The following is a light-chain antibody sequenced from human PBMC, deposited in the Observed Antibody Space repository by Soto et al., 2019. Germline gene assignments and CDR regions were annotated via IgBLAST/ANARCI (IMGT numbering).Light chain of an antibody. Sequence: EIKMTQSPATLSVSAGERATRSCRASQSVSTNLAWYQQKPGQAPRLLIYGASTRATGMPARFSGSGSGTDFALTISSLQSEDSAIYYCQQYNNWLWTFGQGTKVDIK. V-gene: IGKV3-15*01. CDR2: GAS. CDR1: QSVSTN. CDR3: QQYNNWLWT. J-gene: IGKJ1*01.